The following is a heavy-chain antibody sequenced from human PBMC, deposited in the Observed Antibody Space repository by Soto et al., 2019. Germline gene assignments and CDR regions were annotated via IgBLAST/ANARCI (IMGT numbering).Heavy chain of an antibody. Sequence: GASVKVSCKASGYTFTSYAIHWVRQAPGQRLEWMGWINAGNGNTKYSQKFQGRVTITRDTSASTAYMELSSLRSEDTAVYYCARDLEWEPRGLFDYWGQGTLVTVSS. CDR2: INAGNGNT. CDR1: GYTFTSYA. CDR3: ARDLEWEPRGLFDY. V-gene: IGHV1-3*01. J-gene: IGHJ4*02. D-gene: IGHD3-3*01.